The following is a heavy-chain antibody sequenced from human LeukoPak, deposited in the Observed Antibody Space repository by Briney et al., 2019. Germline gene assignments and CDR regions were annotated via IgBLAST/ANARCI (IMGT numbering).Heavy chain of an antibody. Sequence: GGSLRLSCAASGFTFSDYYMNRIRQAPGKGLEWISYINTGGTTTYYADSVKGRFTISRDDAKNSLYLQMNSLRVEDTAVYYCARGFSSNWFDPWGQGTLVTVSS. CDR3: ARGFSSNWFDP. CDR1: GFTFSDYY. V-gene: IGHV3-11*01. J-gene: IGHJ5*02. CDR2: INTGGTTT.